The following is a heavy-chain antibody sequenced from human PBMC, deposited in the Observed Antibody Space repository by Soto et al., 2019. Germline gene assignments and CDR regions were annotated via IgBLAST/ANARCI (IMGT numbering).Heavy chain of an antibody. CDR1: GGSFSGYY. CDR3: ARGVARGYSYGYYFDY. Sequence: SETLSLTCAVYGGSFSGYYWSWIRQPPGKGLEWIGEINHSGSTNYNPSLKSRVTISVDTSKNQFSLKLSSVTAADTAVYYCARGVARGYSYGYYFDYWGQGTLVTVSS. J-gene: IGHJ4*02. V-gene: IGHV4-34*01. CDR2: INHSGST. D-gene: IGHD5-18*01.